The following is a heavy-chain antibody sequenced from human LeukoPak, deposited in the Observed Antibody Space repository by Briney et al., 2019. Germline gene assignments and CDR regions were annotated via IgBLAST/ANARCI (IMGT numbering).Heavy chain of an antibody. Sequence: PSGTLSLTCAVSGGSITTTNWWSWIRQPPGKGLEWIGYIYYSGSTKYNPSLKSRVTISVDTSKNQFSLKLSSVTAADTAVYYCARGARAGYNLEPFDYWGQGTLVTVSS. J-gene: IGHJ4*02. CDR2: IYYSGST. CDR3: ARGARAGYNLEPFDY. CDR1: GGSITTTNW. D-gene: IGHD5-24*01. V-gene: IGHV4-59*08.